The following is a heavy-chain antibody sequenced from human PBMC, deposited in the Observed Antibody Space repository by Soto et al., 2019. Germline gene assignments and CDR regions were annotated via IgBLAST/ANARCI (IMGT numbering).Heavy chain of an antibody. CDR1: GYSFSCYW. D-gene: IGHD3-10*01. V-gene: IGHV5-51*01. CDR3: ARLPGVRGVFDGFNV. J-gene: IGHJ3*01. CDR2: IYPGDYDT. Sequence: LWEPLKISCRVSGYSFSCYWIVLVRQMPGKGLDWMGVIYPGDYDTRYRPSLNGQVTISADKSISTAYLQWSSLKASDTAMYFCARLPGVRGVFDGFNVWGQGTMVTVSS.